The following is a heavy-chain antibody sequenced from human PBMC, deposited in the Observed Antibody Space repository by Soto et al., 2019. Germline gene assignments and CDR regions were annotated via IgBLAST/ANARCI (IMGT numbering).Heavy chain of an antibody. D-gene: IGHD5-12*01. CDR3: ARVVLEWLPTSGFDY. Sequence: QIQLVQSGAEVKKPGASVKVSCKASGYSFTSYGITWVRQAPGQGPEWLGWITAENGNTNYAQKFQGISTMTTDTSTNIAFMELRGLRSDDTAVYYCARVVLEWLPTSGFDYWGPGTLVTVSS. CDR2: ITAENGNT. J-gene: IGHJ4*02. V-gene: IGHV1-18*04. CDR1: GYSFTSYG.